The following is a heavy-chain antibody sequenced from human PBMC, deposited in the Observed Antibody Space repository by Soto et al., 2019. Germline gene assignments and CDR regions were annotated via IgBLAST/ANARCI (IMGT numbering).Heavy chain of an antibody. Sequence: VVSLILSCSSSGFTFISYSINLVRQAPGNGLEWVSSISSSSSYIYYSDSVKGRFTISRDNAKNSLYLQMNSLRAEDTAVYYCEREEYYGSGSYYKGEDEAFDIWGKGKMVXV. CDR3: EREEYYGSGSYYKGEDEAFDI. CDR1: GFTFISYS. V-gene: IGHV3-21*01. J-gene: IGHJ3*02. D-gene: IGHD3-10*01. CDR2: ISSSSSYI.